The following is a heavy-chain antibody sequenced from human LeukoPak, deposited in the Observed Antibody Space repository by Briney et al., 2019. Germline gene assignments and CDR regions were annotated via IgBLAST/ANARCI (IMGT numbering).Heavy chain of an antibody. D-gene: IGHD4-17*01. Sequence: PSETLSLTCTVSGDSISNSRYYWRWIRQSPGKGLEWIANIYFSGSTYYNPSLKSQVSMSVDTSKNQFSLNLTSVTAADTAVYYCASVDYGDFPDYWGRGTLLTVSS. J-gene: IGHJ4*02. V-gene: IGHV4-39*01. CDR1: GDSISNSRYY. CDR3: ASVDYGDFPDY. CDR2: IYFSGST.